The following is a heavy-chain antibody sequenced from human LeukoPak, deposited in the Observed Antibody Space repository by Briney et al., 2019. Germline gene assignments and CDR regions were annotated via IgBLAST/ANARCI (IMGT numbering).Heavy chain of an antibody. J-gene: IGHJ5*02. CDR3: ARNAVLRYFDAHLNWFDP. D-gene: IGHD3-9*01. CDR1: GYTFTRYY. V-gene: IGHV1-46*01. Sequence: ASVKVSCKTSGYTFTRYYMQWVRQAPGHGLEWMGIINPISGATDYAQKFQGRVTMTRDTSTSTVYMELSSLRSEDTAVYYCARNAVLRYFDAHLNWFDPWGQGTLVTVSS. CDR2: INPISGAT.